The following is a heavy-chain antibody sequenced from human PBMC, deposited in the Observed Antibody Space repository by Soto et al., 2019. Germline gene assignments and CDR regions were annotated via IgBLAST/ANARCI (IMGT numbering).Heavy chain of an antibody. Sequence: GGSLRLSCAASGFTVSSNYMSWVRQAPGKGLEWVSVIYSGGSTYYADSVKGRFTISRDNSKNTLYLQMNSLRAEDTAVYYCARDASGGPGGWYYDYWGQGTLVTVSS. CDR1: GFTVSSNY. V-gene: IGHV3-66*01. J-gene: IGHJ4*02. CDR3: ARDASGGPGGWYYDY. CDR2: IYSGGST. D-gene: IGHD6-19*01.